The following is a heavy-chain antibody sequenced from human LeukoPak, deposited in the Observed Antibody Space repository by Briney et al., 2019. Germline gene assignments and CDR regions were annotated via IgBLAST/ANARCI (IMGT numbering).Heavy chain of an antibody. CDR2: ISWNSGSI. Sequence: GRSLRLSCAASGFTFDDYAMHWVRQAPGKGLEGVSGISWNSGSIVYADSVKGRFTISRDNAKNSLYLQMNSLRAEDTALYYCAKDLIAAAGDAFDIWGQGTMVTVSS. CDR1: GFTFDDYA. CDR3: AKDLIAAAGDAFDI. J-gene: IGHJ3*02. V-gene: IGHV3-9*01. D-gene: IGHD6-13*01.